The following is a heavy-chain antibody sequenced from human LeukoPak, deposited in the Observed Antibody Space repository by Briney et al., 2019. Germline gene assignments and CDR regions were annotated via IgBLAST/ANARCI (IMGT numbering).Heavy chain of an antibody. D-gene: IGHD3-9*01. CDR1: GFTFSSHA. J-gene: IGHJ4*02. CDR3: AREGLLYDILAGYYFDY. CDR2: ISYDGSNK. Sequence: GGSLRLSCAASGFTFSSHAMHWVRQAPGKGLEWVAVISYDGSNKYYADSVKGRFTISRDNSKNTLYLQMNSQRAEDTAVYYCAREGLLYDILAGYYFDYWGQGTLVTVSS. V-gene: IGHV3-30*04.